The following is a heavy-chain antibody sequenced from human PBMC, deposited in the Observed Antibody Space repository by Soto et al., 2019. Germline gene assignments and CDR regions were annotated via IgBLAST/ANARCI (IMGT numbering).Heavy chain of an antibody. V-gene: IGHV1-69*13. J-gene: IGHJ6*02. CDR1: GGPFSSYA. CDR2: IIPIFGTA. D-gene: IGHD3-22*01. CDR3: ARGREFYYPTNYYYYGMDV. Sequence: SLKVSCKSSGGPFSSYAISWVRQAPGQGLDWMGGIIPIFGTANYAQKFQGRVTITADESTSTAYMELSSLRSEDTAVYYCARGREFYYPTNYYYYGMDVWGQGTTVTVSS.